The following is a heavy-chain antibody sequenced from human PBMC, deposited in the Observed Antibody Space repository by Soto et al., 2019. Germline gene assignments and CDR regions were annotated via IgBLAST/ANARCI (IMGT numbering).Heavy chain of an antibody. CDR2: TSYDGRRT. Sequence: GGSLRLSCAASGFSFGDYGMHWVRQAPGKGLEWVTLTSYDGRRTYYMDSVKGRFTIYRDNSRNTLYLQMNSLSVEDTAVYYCAKDRAPRSASYPAHWGQGTLVTVSS. V-gene: IGHV3-30*18. J-gene: IGHJ4*02. D-gene: IGHD3-10*01. CDR3: AKDRAPRSASYPAH. CDR1: GFSFGDYG.